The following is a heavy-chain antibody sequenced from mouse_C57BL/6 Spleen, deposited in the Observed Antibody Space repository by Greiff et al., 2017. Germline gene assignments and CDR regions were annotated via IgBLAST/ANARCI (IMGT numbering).Heavy chain of an antibody. J-gene: IGHJ3*01. CDR1: GYTFTSYW. CDR2: IHPNSGST. D-gene: IGHD1-1*01. Sequence: VQLQQPGAELVKPGASVKLSCKASGYTFTSYWMHWVKQRPGQGLEWIGMIHPNSGSTNYNEKFKSKATLTVDKSSSTAYMQLSSLTSEDSAVYYCARSVVATGFACWGQGTLVTVSA. CDR3: ARSVVATGFAC. V-gene: IGHV1-64*01.